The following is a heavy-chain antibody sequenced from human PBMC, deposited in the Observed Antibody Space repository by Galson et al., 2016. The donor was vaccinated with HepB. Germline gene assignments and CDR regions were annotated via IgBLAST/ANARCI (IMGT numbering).Heavy chain of an antibody. J-gene: IGHJ4*02. Sequence: SLRLSCAASGFPFSRYGMNWVRQAPGKGLEWVSGISDSGGNTWDADSVKGRFIISRDNSKNTLYLQLNRLRAEDTAVYYCAKVPLGERKVTFGAVRRKKGITFFDHWGQGTLVTVSS. CDR1: GFPFSRYG. V-gene: IGHV3-23*01. CDR3: AKVPLGERKVTFGAVRRKKGITFFDH. CDR2: ISDSGGNT. D-gene: IGHD3-16*01.